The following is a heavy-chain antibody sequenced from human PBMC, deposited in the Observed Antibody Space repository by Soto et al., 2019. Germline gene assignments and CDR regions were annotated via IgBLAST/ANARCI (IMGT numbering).Heavy chain of an antibody. CDR3: TSPRLYCSSTSCYGDDYYYGMDV. J-gene: IGHJ6*02. Sequence: GGSLRLSCAASGFTFSGSAMHWVRQASGKGLEWVGRIRSKANSYATAYAASVEGRFTISRDDSKNTAYLQMNSLKTEDTAVYYCTSPRLYCSSTSCYGDDYYYGMDVWGQGTTVTVSS. V-gene: IGHV3-73*01. CDR1: GFTFSGSA. D-gene: IGHD2-2*01. CDR2: IRSKANSYAT.